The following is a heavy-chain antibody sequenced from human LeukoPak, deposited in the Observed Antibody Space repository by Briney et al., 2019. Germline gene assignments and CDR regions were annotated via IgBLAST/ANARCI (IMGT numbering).Heavy chain of an antibody. D-gene: IGHD3-22*01. Sequence: PSETLSLTCTVSGAYINNYYWTWIRQPAAQGLEWIGRLHATESAIYNPSLKGRVTMSLDTSKDQLSLTLTSVTAADSAVYYCASLSSGAAFDVWGPGAVVSVSS. J-gene: IGHJ3*01. V-gene: IGHV4-4*07. CDR1: GAYINNYY. CDR3: ASLSSGAAFDV. CDR2: LHATESA.